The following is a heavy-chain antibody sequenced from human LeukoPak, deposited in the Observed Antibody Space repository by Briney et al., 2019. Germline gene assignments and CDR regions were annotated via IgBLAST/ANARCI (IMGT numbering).Heavy chain of an antibody. Sequence: SETLSLTCTVSGGSISSYYWSWIRQPPGKGLEWIGYIYYSGSTNYNPSLKSRVTISVDTSKSQFSLKLSSVTAADTAVYYCAVDHGDYSFDYWGQGTLVTVSS. J-gene: IGHJ4*02. D-gene: IGHD4-17*01. V-gene: IGHV4-59*08. CDR1: GGSISSYY. CDR2: IYYSGST. CDR3: AVDHGDYSFDY.